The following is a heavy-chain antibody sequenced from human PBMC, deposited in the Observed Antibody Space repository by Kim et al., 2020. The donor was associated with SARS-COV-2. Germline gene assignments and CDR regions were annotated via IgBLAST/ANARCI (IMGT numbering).Heavy chain of an antibody. D-gene: IGHD6-19*01. J-gene: IGHJ5*02. CDR3: ARGEWLSPNWFDP. V-gene: IGHV4-59*09. Sequence: YNPSPQSRVTISVDTSKTQFSLTLSSVTAADTAVYYWARGEWLSPNWFDPWGQGTLVTVSS.